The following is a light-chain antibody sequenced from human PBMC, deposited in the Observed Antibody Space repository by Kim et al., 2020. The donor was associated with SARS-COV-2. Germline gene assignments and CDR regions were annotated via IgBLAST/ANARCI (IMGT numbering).Light chain of an antibody. CDR3: SSYTSTSTLV. CDR1: SSDIGGYNY. CDR2: DVS. V-gene: IGLV2-14*03. J-gene: IGLJ1*01. Sequence: QSVLTQPASVSGSPGQSITISCTGSSSDIGGYNYVSWYQQHPGKAPKLMIYDVSDRSSGVSTRFSGSKSGNTASLTISGLQAEDEADYYCSSYTSTSTLVFGTETKVTVL.